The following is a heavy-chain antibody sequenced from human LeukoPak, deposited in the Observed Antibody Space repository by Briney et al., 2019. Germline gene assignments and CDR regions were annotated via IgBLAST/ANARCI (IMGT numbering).Heavy chain of an antibody. CDR3: AVGIAARPFDY. CDR1: GFTFSSYH. D-gene: IGHD6-6*01. V-gene: IGHV3-23*01. CDR2: ISGSGGST. J-gene: IGHJ4*02. Sequence: GGSLRLSCAASGFTFSSYHMSWVRPAPGKGLEGVSAISGSGGSTYYADSVKGRFTISRDNSKNTLYLQMNSLRAEDTAVYYCAVGIAARPFDYWGQGTLVTVSS.